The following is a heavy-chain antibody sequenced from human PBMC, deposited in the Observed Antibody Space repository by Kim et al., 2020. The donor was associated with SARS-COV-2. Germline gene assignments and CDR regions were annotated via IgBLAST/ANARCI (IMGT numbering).Heavy chain of an antibody. CDR1: GFTFSSYA. CDR2: ISYDGSNK. V-gene: IGHV3-30-3*01. D-gene: IGHD2-15*01. CDR3: ARVRHIVVVVADFDY. J-gene: IGHJ4*02. Sequence: GGSLRLSCAASGFTFSSYAMHWVRQAPGKGLEWVAVISYDGSNKYYADSVKGRFTISRDNSKNTLYLQMNSLRAEDTAVYYCARVRHIVVVVADFDYWGQGTLVTVSS.